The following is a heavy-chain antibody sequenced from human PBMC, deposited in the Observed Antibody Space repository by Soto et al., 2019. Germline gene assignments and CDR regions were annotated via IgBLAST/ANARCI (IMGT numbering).Heavy chain of an antibody. CDR1: GFTFSSYW. Sequence: GGSLRLSCAASGFTFSSYWMSWVRQAPGKGLEWVANIKQDGSEKYYVDSVKGRFTISRDNAKNSLYLQMNSLRAEDTAVYYCARDRVVDYAKFYYYYGMDVWGQGTTVTVS. D-gene: IGHD4-17*01. J-gene: IGHJ6*02. CDR3: ARDRVVDYAKFYYYYGMDV. CDR2: IKQDGSEK. V-gene: IGHV3-7*03.